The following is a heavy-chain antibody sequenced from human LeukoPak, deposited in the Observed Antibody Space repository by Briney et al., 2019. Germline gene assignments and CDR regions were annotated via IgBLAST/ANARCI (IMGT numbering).Heavy chain of an antibody. CDR1: GYRFSSYW. D-gene: IGHD2-15*01. CDR3: VRALGYCSSGSCYYYDY. Sequence: GESLKISCKGSGYRFSSYWIGWGRQMPEKGLEWMGIIYPGDFETRYSPSFQGQVTISADKSISTAYLQWSSLKASDTAMYYCVRALGYCSSGSCYYYDYWGQGTLVTVSS. CDR2: IYPGDFET. V-gene: IGHV5-51*01. J-gene: IGHJ4*02.